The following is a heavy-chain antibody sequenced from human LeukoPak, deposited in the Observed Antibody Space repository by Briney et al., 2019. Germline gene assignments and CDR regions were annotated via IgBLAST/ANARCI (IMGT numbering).Heavy chain of an antibody. D-gene: IGHD3-22*01. CDR3: ARVTRDSSGYYYGMIAFDI. J-gene: IGHJ3*02. CDR2: IFYTGST. Sequence: SETLSLTCTVSGGSISSYYWTWIRQPPGKGLEWIGYIFYTGSTNYNPSPKSRVTISVDMSKNQFSLKLISVTAADTAVYYCARVTRDSSGYYYGMIAFDIWGQGTMVTVSS. CDR1: GGSISSYY. V-gene: IGHV4-59*01.